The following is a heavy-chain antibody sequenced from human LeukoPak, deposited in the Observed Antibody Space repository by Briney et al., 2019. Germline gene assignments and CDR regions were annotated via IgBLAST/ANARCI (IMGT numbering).Heavy chain of an antibody. V-gene: IGHV4-38-2*01. CDR3: ARQHDSYHYYYVDV. CDR1: GYSISSGYY. Sequence: SETLSLTCAVSGYSISSGYYWIWIRQPPGKGLEWIGSLYHSDSIYYNPSLESRVTMSVDTSKNQFSLKLSFVTAADTAVYYCARQHDSYHYYYVDVWGTGTTVTVS. J-gene: IGHJ6*03. CDR2: LYHSDSI. D-gene: IGHD6-13*01.